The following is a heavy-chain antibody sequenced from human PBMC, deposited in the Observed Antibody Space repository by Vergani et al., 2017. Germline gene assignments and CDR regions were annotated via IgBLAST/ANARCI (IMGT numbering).Heavy chain of an antibody. V-gene: IGHV4-61*10. D-gene: IGHD3-10*01. CDR1: GGSFSTGGQS. J-gene: IGHJ5*02. Sequence: QVQLQESGPGLVKPSQTLSLTCTVSGGSFSTGGQSWTWLRQSAGKGLEWIGYMYHSGSTNYNPSLETRVTISGDTSKNQFSLKLNSVTAADTAVYYCGRVADFYGLGSRLLDLWGQGILVTVSS. CDR2: MYHSGST. CDR3: GRVADFYGLGSRLLDL.